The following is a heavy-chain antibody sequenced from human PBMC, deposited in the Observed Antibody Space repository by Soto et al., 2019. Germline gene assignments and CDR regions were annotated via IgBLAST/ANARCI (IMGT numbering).Heavy chain of an antibody. Sequence: PSETLSLTCAVYGGSFSGYYWSWIRQPPGKGLEWIGEINHSGSTNYNPSLKSRVTISVDTSKNQFSLKLSSVTAADTAVYYCARVTFRYSASIFGVVTNWFDPWGQGTLVTVSS. J-gene: IGHJ5*02. CDR2: INHSGST. V-gene: IGHV4-34*01. CDR3: ARVTFRYSASIFGVVTNWFDP. D-gene: IGHD3-3*01. CDR1: GGSFSGYY.